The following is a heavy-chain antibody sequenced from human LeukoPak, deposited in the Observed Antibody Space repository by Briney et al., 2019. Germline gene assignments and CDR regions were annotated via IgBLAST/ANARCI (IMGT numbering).Heavy chain of an antibody. V-gene: IGHV3-72*01. D-gene: IGHD6-19*01. CDR3: ATWLSGAPRD. Sequence: GGSLRLSCAASGFTFSDHDMDWVRQAPGKGLEWIGRAKNRAQRYTTEYAASVSGRFTIAREDSKSTLSLQMNSLKSEDTAVYYWATWLSGAPRDWGPGTLVTVSS. CDR1: GFTFSDHD. CDR2: AKNRAQRYTT. J-gene: IGHJ4*02.